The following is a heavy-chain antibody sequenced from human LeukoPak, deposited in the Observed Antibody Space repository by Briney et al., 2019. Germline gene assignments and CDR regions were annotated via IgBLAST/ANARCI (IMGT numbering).Heavy chain of an antibody. CDR2: IYPGDSDT. CDR3: ARHNRYCGGDCYSDEYFQH. Sequence: GESLKISCKGSGYSFTSYWIGWVRQMPGKGLEWMGIIYPGDSDTRYSPSFQGQVTISADKSISTAYLQWSSLKASDTAMYYCARHNRYCGGDCYSDEYFQHWGQGTLVTVSS. CDR1: GYSFTSYW. J-gene: IGHJ1*01. V-gene: IGHV5-51*01. D-gene: IGHD2-21*02.